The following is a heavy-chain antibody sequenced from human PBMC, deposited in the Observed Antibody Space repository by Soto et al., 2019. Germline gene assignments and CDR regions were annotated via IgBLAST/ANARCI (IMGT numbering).Heavy chain of an antibody. CDR1: GYTFTSYY. J-gene: IGHJ4*02. CDR2: MNPNSGNT. D-gene: IGHD2-2*01. Sequence: ASVKVSCKASGYTFTSYYINWVRQATGQGLEWMGWMNPNSGNTGYAQKFQGRVTMTRNTSISTAYMELSSLRSEDTAVYYCARDRVYCVTTNCPFYKWGQGTLVTAPQ. V-gene: IGHV1-8*01. CDR3: ARDRVYCVTTNCPFYK.